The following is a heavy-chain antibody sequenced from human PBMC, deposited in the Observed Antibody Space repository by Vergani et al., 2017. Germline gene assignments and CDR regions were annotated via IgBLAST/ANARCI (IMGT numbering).Heavy chain of an antibody. D-gene: IGHD2-2*02. Sequence: QVQLVQSGAEVKKPGASVKVSCKASGYTFTSYGISWVRQAPGQGLEWMGWISAYNGNTTYAQKLQGRVTITTDTSTSTAYMELRSLRSDDTAVYYCARKNIVVVPAAIEEYYYYYMDVGGKGTTVTVSS. J-gene: IGHJ6*03. CDR3: ARKNIVVVPAAIEEYYYYYMDV. CDR2: ISAYNGNT. CDR1: GYTFTSYG. V-gene: IGHV1-18*01.